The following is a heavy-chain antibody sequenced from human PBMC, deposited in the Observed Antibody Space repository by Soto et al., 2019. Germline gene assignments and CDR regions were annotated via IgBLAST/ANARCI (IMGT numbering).Heavy chain of an antibody. Sequence: EVQLVESGGGLVQPGGSLRLSCAASGFTFSSYWMHWVRQAPGKGLAWVSSIKTDGSSTRYTDSVTGRFSISRDNPKNTLYLQMNSLRVEDTAVYYCARGGRGGFDYWGQGTLVTAPS. D-gene: IGHD3-16*01. V-gene: IGHV3-74*01. CDR3: ARGGRGGFDY. CDR2: IKTDGSST. CDR1: GFTFSSYW. J-gene: IGHJ4*02.